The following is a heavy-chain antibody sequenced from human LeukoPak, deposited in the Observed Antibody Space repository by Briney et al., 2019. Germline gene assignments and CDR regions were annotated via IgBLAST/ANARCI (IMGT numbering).Heavy chain of an antibody. V-gene: IGHV3-7*01. CDR3: ARQDGGYCSSTSCTPFYYYYYGMDV. CDR1: GFTFSTCW. J-gene: IGHJ6*02. CDR2: IQPHGSEK. D-gene: IGHD2-2*01. Sequence: GSLRLSCAASGFTFSTCWMSWVRQPPGKGLEWVANIQPHGSEKYYVDSLKGRFTISRDNAKNSLFLQMNSLRAEDTAVYYCARQDGGYCSSTSCTPFYYYYYGMDVWGQGTTVTVSS.